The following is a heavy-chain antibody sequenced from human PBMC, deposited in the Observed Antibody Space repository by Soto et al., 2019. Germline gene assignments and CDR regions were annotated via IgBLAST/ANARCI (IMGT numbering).Heavy chain of an antibody. V-gene: IGHV3-23*04. D-gene: IGHD3-16*01. Sequence: EVQLVESGGSLVQPGGSLRLSCAASGFTFSSYALSWVRQAPGKGLEWVASISASGGGTFYADSVKGRFTISRDNSMNTLSMQMNSLRAEDTAVYYCAKDPPGECSGSRCLTTFDQWGQGTLVSVS. CDR1: GFTFSSYA. CDR3: AKDPPGECSGSRCLTTFDQ. CDR2: ISASGGGT. J-gene: IGHJ4*02.